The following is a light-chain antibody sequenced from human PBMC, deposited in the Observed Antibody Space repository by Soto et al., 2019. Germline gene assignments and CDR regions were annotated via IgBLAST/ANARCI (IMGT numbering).Light chain of an antibody. J-gene: IGKJ5*01. CDR1: QSVSSSY. CDR3: HQRSSWPIT. CDR2: YIS. V-gene: IGKV3D-20*02. Sequence: EIVLTQSPGTLSLSPGERATLSCRASQSVSSSYLAWYQQIPGQAPRLLIYYISTRATGIPARFSGSGSGTDFTLTISSLEPEDFAVYYCHQRSSWPITFGQGTRLEIK.